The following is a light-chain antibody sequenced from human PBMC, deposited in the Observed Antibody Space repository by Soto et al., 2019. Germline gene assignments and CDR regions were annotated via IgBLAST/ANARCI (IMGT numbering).Light chain of an antibody. CDR3: GSYTSSSNVV. Sequence: QSALTQPASVSGSPGQSITISCTGTSSDVGGYNYVSWYQQHPGKAPKLMIYDVSNRPSGVSSRFSGSKSGNTSSLTISGLQAADDAAYYCGSYTSSSNVVFGGGTQRTVL. CDR2: DVS. V-gene: IGLV2-14*01. J-gene: IGLJ2*01. CDR1: SSDVGGYNY.